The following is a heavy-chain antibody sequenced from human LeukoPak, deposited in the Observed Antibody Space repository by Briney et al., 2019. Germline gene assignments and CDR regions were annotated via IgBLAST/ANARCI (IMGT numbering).Heavy chain of an antibody. CDR1: GGSVSSGYY. D-gene: IGHD2-15*01. CDR2: IYHSGST. V-gene: IGHV4-38-2*01. J-gene: IGHJ4*02. CDR3: ARRYQVAAFYYFDY. Sequence: SETLSLTCPVSGGSVSSGYYWGWIRQPPGKGLEWIGSIYHSGSTYYNPSLKSRVTISVDTSKNQFSLKLSSVTAADTAVYYCARRYQVAAFYYFDYWGQGTLLTVSS.